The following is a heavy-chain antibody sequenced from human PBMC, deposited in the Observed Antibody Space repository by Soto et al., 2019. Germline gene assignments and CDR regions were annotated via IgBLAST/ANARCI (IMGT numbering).Heavy chain of an antibody. Sequence: SETLSLTCTVSGVSLTSGTYYWSWSRQHPGKGLEWIGYIFYSGSTDYNPSLKSRVNISVDTSKNQVSLKLTSVTAADTAVYYCATTEDYFDYWGQGTLVTVSS. V-gene: IGHV4-31*03. CDR1: GVSLTSGTYY. CDR3: ATTEDYFDY. J-gene: IGHJ4*02. CDR2: IFYSGST.